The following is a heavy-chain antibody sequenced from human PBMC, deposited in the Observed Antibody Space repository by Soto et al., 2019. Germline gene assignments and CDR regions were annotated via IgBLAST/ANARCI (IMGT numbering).Heavy chain of an antibody. CDR3: ARGQHYYDSSGYPGY. D-gene: IGHD3-22*01. CDR2: ISSSGSTI. Sequence: GGSLRLSCAASGFTFSAYYMSWIRQAPGKGLEWVSYISSSGSTIYYADSVKGRFTISRDNAKNSLYLQMNSLRAEDTAVYYCARGQHYYDSSGYPGYWGQGTLVTVSS. CDR1: GFTFSAYY. J-gene: IGHJ4*02. V-gene: IGHV3-11*01.